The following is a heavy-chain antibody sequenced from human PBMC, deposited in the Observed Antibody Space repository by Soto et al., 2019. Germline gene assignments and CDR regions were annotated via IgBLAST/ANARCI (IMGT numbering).Heavy chain of an antibody. CDR3: ARDLPGYGNFVY. D-gene: IGHD5-12*01. CDR1: GGSISSDDSN. Sequence: QVQLQESGPGLVKPSQTLCLSCSVSGGSISSDDSNWSWIRQPPGKGLEWIGYIYYGGTTYYNPSLKSRATISVDTSKNQFSLKLSSVTAVDTAVYYCARDLPGYGNFVYWGQGTLVTVSS. CDR2: IYYGGTT. V-gene: IGHV4-30-4*01. J-gene: IGHJ4*02.